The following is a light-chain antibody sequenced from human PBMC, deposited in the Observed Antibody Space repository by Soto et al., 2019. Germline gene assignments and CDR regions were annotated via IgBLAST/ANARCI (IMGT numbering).Light chain of an antibody. CDR1: SSDVGGSDY. CDR2: DVS. J-gene: IGLJ2*01. CDR3: SSYTSSAPGVL. V-gene: IGLV2-14*03. Sequence: QSALTQPASVSGSPGQSITISCSGTSSDVGGSDYVSWYQQHPGEAPKLMIYDVSYRPSGISNRFSCSKSGNTASLTISGLQAEDEADDCCSSYTSSAPGVLFGGGTKLTVL.